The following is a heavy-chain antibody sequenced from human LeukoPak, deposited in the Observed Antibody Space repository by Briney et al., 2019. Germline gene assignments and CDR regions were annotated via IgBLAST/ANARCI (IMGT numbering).Heavy chain of an antibody. Sequence: ASVKVSCKASGYTFTSYYMHWVQQAPGQGLEWMGIINPSGGSTSYAQKSQGRVTMTRDTSTSTVYMELSSLRSEDAAVYYCARVSSDCSSTSCYVYDAFDIWGQGTMVTVSS. CDR2: INPSGGST. D-gene: IGHD2-2*01. CDR3: ARVSSDCSSTSCYVYDAFDI. J-gene: IGHJ3*02. CDR1: GYTFTSYY. V-gene: IGHV1-46*01.